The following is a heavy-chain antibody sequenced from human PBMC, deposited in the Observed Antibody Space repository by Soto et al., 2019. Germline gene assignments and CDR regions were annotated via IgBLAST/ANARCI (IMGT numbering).Heavy chain of an antibody. Sequence: QVQLQQWGAGLLKPSETLSLTCAVYGGSFSGYYWSWIRQPPGKGLEWIGEINHSGSTNYNPSLKSRVTISVDTSKNQFSLKLSSVTAADTAVYYCARHHSGSYFYWGQGTLVTVSS. CDR1: GGSFSGYY. D-gene: IGHD1-26*01. CDR3: ARHHSGSYFY. J-gene: IGHJ4*02. CDR2: INHSGST. V-gene: IGHV4-34*01.